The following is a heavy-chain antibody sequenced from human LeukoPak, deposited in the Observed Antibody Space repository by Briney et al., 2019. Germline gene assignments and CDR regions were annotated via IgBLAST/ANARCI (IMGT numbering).Heavy chain of an antibody. J-gene: IGHJ4*02. CDR3: ARGNTMIVVVLDY. CDR1: GGSFSGYY. CDR2: INHSGST. D-gene: IGHD3-22*01. V-gene: IGHV4-34*01. Sequence: SETLSLTCAVYGGSFSGYYWSWTRQPPGKGLEWIGEINHSGSTNYNPSLKSRVTISVDTSKNQFSLKLSSVTAADTAVYYCARGNTMIVVVLDYWGQGTLVTVSS.